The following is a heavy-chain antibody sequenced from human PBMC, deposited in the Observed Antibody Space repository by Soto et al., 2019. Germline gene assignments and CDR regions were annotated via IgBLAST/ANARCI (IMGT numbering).Heavy chain of an antibody. J-gene: IGHJ3*02. D-gene: IGHD6-13*01. Sequence: SETLSLTCTVSGGSISSGGYYWSWIRQHPGKGLEWIGYIYYSGSTYYNPSLKSRVTISVDTSKNQFSLKLSSVTAADTAVYYCASVIAAAASKAFDIWGQGTMVTV. CDR1: GGSISSGGYY. V-gene: IGHV4-31*03. CDR3: ASVIAAAASKAFDI. CDR2: IYYSGST.